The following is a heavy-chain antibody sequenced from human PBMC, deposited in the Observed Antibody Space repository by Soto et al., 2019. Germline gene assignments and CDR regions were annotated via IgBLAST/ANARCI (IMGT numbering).Heavy chain of an antibody. V-gene: IGHV4-39*01. CDR2: IYYSGST. Sequence: SETLSLTCTVSGGSISSSSYYWGWIRQPPGKGLEWIGSIYYSGSTYYNPSLKSRVTISVDTSKNQFSLKLSSVTAADTAVYYCASSRHGRYSSSWYGVDYWGQGTLVTVSS. D-gene: IGHD6-13*01. CDR3: ASSRHGRYSSSWYGVDY. J-gene: IGHJ4*02. CDR1: GGSISSSSYY.